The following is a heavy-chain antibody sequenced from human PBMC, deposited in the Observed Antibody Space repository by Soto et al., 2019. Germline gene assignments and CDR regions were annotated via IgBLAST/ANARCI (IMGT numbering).Heavy chain of an antibody. D-gene: IGHD3-22*01. J-gene: IGHJ5*02. Sequence: GLEXAAVLWYDGSNKYYADSVKGRFTISRDNSKNTLYLQMNSLRAEDTAVYYCARDSDLYDPYDSSGYYSNWLDPWGQGTLVTVSS. CDR2: LWYDGSNK. CDR3: ARDSDLYDPYDSSGYYSNWLDP. V-gene: IGHV3-33*01.